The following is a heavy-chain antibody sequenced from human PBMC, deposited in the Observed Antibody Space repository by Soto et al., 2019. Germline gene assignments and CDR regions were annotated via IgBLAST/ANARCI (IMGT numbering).Heavy chain of an antibody. J-gene: IGHJ6*02. CDR2: ISNTSRTK. CDR1: GFDFSKYN. CDR3: ARDGNRGYDMDV. V-gene: IGHV3-48*02. Sequence: EVQVVESGGGLIQPGGSLRLSCAGSGFDFSKYNMDWVRQAPGKGLEWISYISNTSRTKFYADSVKGRFTISRDNARSSLFLEMNSLRDEDTAIYYCARDGNRGYDMDVWGQGTTVTVSS. D-gene: IGHD1-1*01.